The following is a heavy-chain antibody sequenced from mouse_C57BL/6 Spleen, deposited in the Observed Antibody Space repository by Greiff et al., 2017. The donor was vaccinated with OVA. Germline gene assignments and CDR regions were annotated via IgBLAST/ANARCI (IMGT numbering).Heavy chain of an antibody. Sequence: QVQLKEPGAELVKPGASVKVSCKASGYTFTSYWLHWVKQRPGQGLEWIGRIHPSDSDPNYNQKFKGKATLPVDKSSSTAYMPLSSLASEDSAVYYCAIASSGYVGFAYWGQGTLVPVSA. CDR2: IHPSDSDP. V-gene: IGHV1-74*01. D-gene: IGHD3-2*02. CDR1: GYTFTSYW. J-gene: IGHJ3*01. CDR3: AIASSGYVGFAY.